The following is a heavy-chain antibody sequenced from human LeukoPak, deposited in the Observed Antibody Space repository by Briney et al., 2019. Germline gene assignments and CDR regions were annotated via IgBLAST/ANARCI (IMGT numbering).Heavy chain of an antibody. CDR2: INLSGST. V-gene: IGHV4-34*01. J-gene: IGHJ6*03. Sequence: SETLSLTCTVSGGSISSYYWSWIRQRPGKGREWIGEINLSGSTNYTPSLTSRVTLSLDTCKKPFSLKLSSVTVADTAVYYCARSSLYDFWSGYYYSGGYYYYMDVWGKGTTVTVSS. CDR1: GGSISSYY. D-gene: IGHD3-3*01. CDR3: ARSSLYDFWSGYYYSGGYYYYMDV.